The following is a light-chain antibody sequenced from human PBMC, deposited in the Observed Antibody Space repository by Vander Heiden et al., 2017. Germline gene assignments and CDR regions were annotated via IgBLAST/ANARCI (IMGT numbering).Light chain of an antibody. J-gene: IGKJ3*01. V-gene: IGKV2-28*01. Sequence: DIVMTQSPLTLSVTPGEPASISCRSSQSLLQSNGFNYLDWYLQKPGQSPQLLIYLGSNRASGVPERFTGSGSGTDFTLKISRVEAEDVGVYYCMQTLQTPLFGPGTKVDIK. CDR2: LGS. CDR1: QSLLQSNGFNY. CDR3: MQTLQTPL.